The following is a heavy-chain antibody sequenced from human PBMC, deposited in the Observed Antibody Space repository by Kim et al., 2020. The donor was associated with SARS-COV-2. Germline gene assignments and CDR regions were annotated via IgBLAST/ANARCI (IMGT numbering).Heavy chain of an antibody. D-gene: IGHD3-10*01. CDR2: INHSGST. V-gene: IGHV4-34*01. CDR1: GGSFSGYY. Sequence: SETLSLTCAVYGGSFSGYYWSWIRQPPGKGLEWIGEINHSGSTNYNPSLKSRVTISVDTSKNQFSLKLSSVTAADTAVYYCARGSARGANVLGRFHYYYYGMDVWGQGTTVTISS. CDR3: ARGSARGANVLGRFHYYYYGMDV. J-gene: IGHJ6*02.